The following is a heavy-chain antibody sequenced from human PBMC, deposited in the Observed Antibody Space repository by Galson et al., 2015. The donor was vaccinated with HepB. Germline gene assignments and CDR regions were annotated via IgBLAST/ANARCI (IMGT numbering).Heavy chain of an antibody. V-gene: IGHV3-74*01. CDR3: ARAFMGIDPCDY. CDR1: GFTFSSYW. CDR2: INGDGSST. J-gene: IGHJ4*02. Sequence: SLRLSCAASGFTFSSYWMHWVRQAPGKGLVWVSRINGDGSSTSYADSVKGRFTISRDNAKNTLFLQMNSLRAEDTAVYYCARAFMGIDPCDYWGQGTLVTFSS. D-gene: IGHD7-27*01.